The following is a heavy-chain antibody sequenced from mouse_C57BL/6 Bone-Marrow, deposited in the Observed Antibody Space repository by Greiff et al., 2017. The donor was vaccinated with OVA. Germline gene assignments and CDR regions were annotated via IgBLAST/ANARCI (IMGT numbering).Heavy chain of an antibody. J-gene: IGHJ3*01. D-gene: IGHD2-5*01. CDR3: ARNSKGAWFAY. CDR1: GYPFPNYW. CDR2: ISPGGGYT. V-gene: IGHV1-63*01. Sequence: QVQLQQSGAELVGPGTSVRMSCKASGYPFPNYWIGGERQRPGHGLGGIGDISPGGGYTNYNEKFKGKATLTADKSSSTAYMQFSSLTSEDSAIYYCARNSKGAWFAYWGQGTLVTVSA.